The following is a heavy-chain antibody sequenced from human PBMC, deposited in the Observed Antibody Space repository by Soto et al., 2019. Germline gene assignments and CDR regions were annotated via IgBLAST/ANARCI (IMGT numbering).Heavy chain of an antibody. J-gene: IGHJ6*02. Sequence: HPGGSLRLSXAASGFTFSSYAMHWVRQAPGKGLEWVAVISYDGSNKYYADSMKGRFTISRDNSKNTLYLQMNSLRAEDTAVYYCARGGVRGGYEESYYYYGMDVWGQGTTVTVSS. V-gene: IGHV3-30-3*01. CDR2: ISYDGSNK. CDR3: ARGGVRGGYEESYYYYGMDV. D-gene: IGHD5-12*01. CDR1: GFTFSSYA.